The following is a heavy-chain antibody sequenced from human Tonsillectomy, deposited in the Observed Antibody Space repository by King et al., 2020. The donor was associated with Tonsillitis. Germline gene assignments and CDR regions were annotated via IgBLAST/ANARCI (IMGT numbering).Heavy chain of an antibody. Sequence: VQLVESGGGVVQPGRSLRLSCAASGFTFSNYGMHWVRRAPGKGLEGLAILSYDGGHDYYADSVKGRFTISRDNSKNTLYLQMNSLRTEDTAIYYCAKDVRPMVYATPVGSWGQGTLVTVSS. CDR1: GFTFSNYG. D-gene: IGHD2-8*01. CDR2: LSYDGGHD. CDR3: AKDVRPMVYATPVGS. V-gene: IGHV3-30*18. J-gene: IGHJ5*01.